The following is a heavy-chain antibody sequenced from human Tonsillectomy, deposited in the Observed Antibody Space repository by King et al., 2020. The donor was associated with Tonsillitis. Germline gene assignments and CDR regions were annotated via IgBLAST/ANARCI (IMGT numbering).Heavy chain of an antibody. CDR2: IYWDDDK. Sequence: ITLKESGPTLVKPPQTLTLTCTFSGFSLSTSGVGVGWIRQPPGKALEWLALIYWDDDKRYSPSLKSRLTITKDTSKNQVVLTMTNMDPVDTATYYCAHTYYYDNSGYYRSITDFDYWGQGTLVTVSS. V-gene: IGHV2-5*02. CDR1: GFSLSTSGVG. J-gene: IGHJ4*02. D-gene: IGHD3-22*01. CDR3: AHTYYYDNSGYYRSITDFDY.